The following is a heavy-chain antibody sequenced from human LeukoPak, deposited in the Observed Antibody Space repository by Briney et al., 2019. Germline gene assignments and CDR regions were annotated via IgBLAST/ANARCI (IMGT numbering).Heavy chain of an antibody. CDR3: ANLRLDYYDSSGYYYGSY. Sequence: PGGSLRLSCAASGFTFSSYGMHWVRQAPGKGLEWVAFIRYDGSNKYYADSVKGRFTISRDNSKNTLYLQMNSLRAEDAAVYYCANLRLDYYDSSGYYYGSYWGQGTLVTVSS. D-gene: IGHD3-22*01. CDR1: GFTFSSYG. CDR2: IRYDGSNK. V-gene: IGHV3-30*02. J-gene: IGHJ4*02.